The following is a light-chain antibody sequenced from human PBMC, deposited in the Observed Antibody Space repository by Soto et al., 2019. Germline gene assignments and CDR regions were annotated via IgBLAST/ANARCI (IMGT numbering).Light chain of an antibody. CDR3: SSYTSSSTSNYV. V-gene: IGLV2-14*01. CDR2: EVS. Sequence: QSALTQPASVSGSPGQSITISCTGTSSDVGGYNYVSWYQQHPGKAPKLMIYEVSNRPSGVSNRFSGSKSGNTASLTISGLQAEDEADYYCSSYTSSSTSNYVFGTGTRSPS. J-gene: IGLJ1*01. CDR1: SSDVGGYNY.